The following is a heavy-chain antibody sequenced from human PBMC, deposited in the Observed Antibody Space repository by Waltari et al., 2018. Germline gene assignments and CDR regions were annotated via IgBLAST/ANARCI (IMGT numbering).Heavy chain of an antibody. Sequence: QVQLQESGPGLVKPSETLSLTCTVSGGSISSYYWSWIRQPPGKGLEWIGYIYYSGSTNYNPSLKSRVTISVDPSKNQFSLKLSSVTAADTAVYYCASGSSTPYYYYMDVWGKGTTVTVSS. CDR3: ASGSSTPYYYYMDV. J-gene: IGHJ6*03. V-gene: IGHV4-59*01. CDR1: GGSISSYY. D-gene: IGHD6-13*01. CDR2: IYYSGST.